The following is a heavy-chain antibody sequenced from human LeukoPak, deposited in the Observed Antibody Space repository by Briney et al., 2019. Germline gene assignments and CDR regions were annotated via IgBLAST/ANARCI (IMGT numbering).Heavy chain of an antibody. CDR2: IYSGGRT. V-gene: IGHV3-66*01. CDR3: ARERLELERAFDY. D-gene: IGHD1-1*01. CDR1: GFTVSSNY. J-gene: IGHJ4*02. Sequence: GGSLRLSCAASGFTVSSNYMSWVRQAPGKGLEWVSVIYSGGRTYYADSVKGRFTISRDNSENTLYVQMNSLRAEDTAVYYCARERLELERAFDYWGQGTLVTVSS.